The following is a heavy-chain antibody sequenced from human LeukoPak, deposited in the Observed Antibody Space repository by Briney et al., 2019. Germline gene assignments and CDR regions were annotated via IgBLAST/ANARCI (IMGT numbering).Heavy chain of an antibody. Sequence: AVKVSCKASGGTFISYAISWVGQAPGQGGEWMGGINPIFGRANYAQKFKGRVTITADKSTSTAYMELSSLRSEDTAVYYCARDPCSGCYGGDYCGQGTLVTVSS. CDR1: GGTFISYA. D-gene: IGHD6-19*01. CDR2: INPIFGRA. CDR3: ARDPCSGCYGGDY. V-gene: IGHV1-69*06. J-gene: IGHJ4*02.